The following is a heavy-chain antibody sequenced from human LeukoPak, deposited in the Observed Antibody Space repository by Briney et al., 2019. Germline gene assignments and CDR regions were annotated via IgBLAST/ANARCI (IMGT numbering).Heavy chain of an antibody. Sequence: QAGGSLRLSCAASGFNFRTYSMNWVRQAPGKGLEWVSYVSSSSSTIYYADSVRGRFTISRDNAKNSLYLQMNSLRAEDTAVYYCARGSYYDSSVLFAFDIWGQGTMVTVSS. CDR3: ARGSYYDSSVLFAFDI. J-gene: IGHJ3*02. V-gene: IGHV3-48*01. D-gene: IGHD3-22*01. CDR1: GFNFRTYS. CDR2: VSSSSSTI.